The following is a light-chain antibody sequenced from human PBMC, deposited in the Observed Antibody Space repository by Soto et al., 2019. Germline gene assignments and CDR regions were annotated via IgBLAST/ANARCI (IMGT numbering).Light chain of an antibody. CDR1: QSVSSSY. CDR2: GAS. Sequence: EIVLTQSPGTLSLSPGERATLSCRASQSVSSSYLAWYQQKPGQAPRLLIYGASSRATGIPDMFSGSGSVTDFTLTISRLEPEDFAVYYCQQYGSSPQWTFGQGTKVEIK. V-gene: IGKV3-20*01. CDR3: QQYGSSPQWT. J-gene: IGKJ1*01.